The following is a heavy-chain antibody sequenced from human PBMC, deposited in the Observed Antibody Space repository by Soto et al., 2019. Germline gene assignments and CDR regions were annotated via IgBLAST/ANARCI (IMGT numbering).Heavy chain of an antibody. CDR3: ARFYSGVGDY. J-gene: IGHJ4*02. Sequence: PSETLSLTCTVSGGSISSYYWSWIRQPPGKGLEWIGYIYYSGSTNYNPSLKSRVTISVDTSKNQFSLKLSSVTAADTAVYYCARFYSGVGDYWGQGTLVTVSS. CDR2: IYYSGST. D-gene: IGHD3-10*01. CDR1: GGSISSYY. V-gene: IGHV4-59*01.